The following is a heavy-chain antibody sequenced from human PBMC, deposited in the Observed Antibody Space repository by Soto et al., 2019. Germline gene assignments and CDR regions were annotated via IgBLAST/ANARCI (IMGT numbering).Heavy chain of an antibody. CDR2: ISYDGSNK. CDR3: AKDTYYHDSSGYYVFDS. CDR1: GFSFSSYG. D-gene: IGHD3-22*01. J-gene: IGHJ4*02. V-gene: IGHV3-30*18. Sequence: QVQLVESGGGVVQPGTSLRLSCAASGFSFSSYGMHWVRQTPGKGLEWVAGISYDGSNKYYVDSMKGRLTISRDNSKNTLDLQKNSLRAEDTAVYYCAKDTYYHDSSGYYVFDSWGKGTLVTVSS.